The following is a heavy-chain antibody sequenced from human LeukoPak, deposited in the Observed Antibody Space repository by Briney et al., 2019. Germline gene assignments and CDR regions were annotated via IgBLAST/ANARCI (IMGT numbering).Heavy chain of an antibody. V-gene: IGHV4-39*07. Sequence: PSETLSLTCTVSGGSMSSSSYYWGWIRQPPGKGLEWIGSIYYSGSTYYNPSLKSRVTISVDTSKNQFSLKLSSVTAADTAVYYCARSRPSIAAAGTFFDYWGQGTLVTVSS. J-gene: IGHJ4*02. CDR2: IYYSGST. CDR3: ARSRPSIAAAGTFFDY. CDR1: GGSMSSSSYY. D-gene: IGHD6-13*01.